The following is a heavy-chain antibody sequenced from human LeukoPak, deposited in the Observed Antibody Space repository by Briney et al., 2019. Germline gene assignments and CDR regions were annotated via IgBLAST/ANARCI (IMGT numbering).Heavy chain of an antibody. Sequence: SETLSLTCADYGGSLSGYYWSWVRQPPGKGLEWIGEINHSGSTNYNPSLKSRVTISLDTSKNPFCLKLRSLTAAETAVYYSAGCPSVLSPLSLDPWGQGTLVTVSS. CDR1: GGSLSGYY. D-gene: IGHD3-3*01. CDR2: INHSGST. CDR3: AGCPSVLSPLSLDP. J-gene: IGHJ5*02. V-gene: IGHV4-34*01.